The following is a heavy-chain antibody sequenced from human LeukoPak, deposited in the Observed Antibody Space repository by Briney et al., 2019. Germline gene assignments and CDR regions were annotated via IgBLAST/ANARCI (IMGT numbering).Heavy chain of an antibody. V-gene: IGHV3-11*04. D-gene: IGHD5-18*01. CDR2: ISSSGSTI. J-gene: IGHJ4*02. Sequence: PGGSLRLSCAASGFTFSDYYMSWIRQAPGKGLEWVSYISSSGSTIYYADSVKGRFTISRDNAKNSLYLQMNSLRAEDTAVYYCARAQLWLVYYFDYWGQGTLVTVSS. CDR1: GFTFSDYY. CDR3: ARAQLWLVYYFDY.